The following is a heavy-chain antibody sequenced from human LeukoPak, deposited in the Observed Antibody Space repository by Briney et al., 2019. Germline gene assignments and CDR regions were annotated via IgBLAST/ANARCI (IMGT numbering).Heavy chain of an antibody. CDR3: ARKDSSNVGYFDLDY. CDR1: GLTLSNSW. V-gene: IGHV3-74*01. D-gene: IGHD3-22*01. J-gene: IGHJ4*02. Sequence: PGGSVSLSCPPSGLTLSNSWVHWVRHAPGGGRGWLSCIIIYWKTVSYADSVKGRFTISRDNAKNTLYLQINSLRAEETGVYYCARKDSSNVGYFDLDYWGQGTLVSVSS. CDR2: IIIYWKTV.